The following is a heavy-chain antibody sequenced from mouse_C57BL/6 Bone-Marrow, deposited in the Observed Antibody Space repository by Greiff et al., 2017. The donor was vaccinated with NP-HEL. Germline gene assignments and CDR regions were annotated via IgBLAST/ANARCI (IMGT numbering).Heavy chain of an antibody. CDR3: ARSGGNYPYYAMDY. D-gene: IGHD2-1*01. CDR1: GYTFTSYT. Sequence: QVQLQQSGAELARPGASVKMSCKASGYTFTSYTMHWVKQRPGQGLEWIGYINPSSGYTKYNQKFKDKATFTADKSSSTAYMQLSSLTSEDSAVYYCARSGGNYPYYAMDYWGQGTSVTVSS. V-gene: IGHV1-4*01. J-gene: IGHJ4*01. CDR2: INPSSGYT.